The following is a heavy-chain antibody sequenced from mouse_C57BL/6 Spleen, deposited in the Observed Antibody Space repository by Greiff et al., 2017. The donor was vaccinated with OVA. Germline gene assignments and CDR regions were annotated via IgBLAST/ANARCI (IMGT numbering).Heavy chain of an antibody. D-gene: IGHD3-2*02. CDR1: GYTFTSYW. Sequence: QVQLQQPGAELVRPGSSVKLSCKASGYTFTSYWMDWVKQRPGQGLEWIGNIYPSDSETHYNQKFKDKATLTVDKSSSTAYMQLSSLTSEDSAVYYCARRRTAQAWYFDVWGTGTTVTVSS. CDR3: ARRRTAQAWYFDV. CDR2: IYPSDSET. J-gene: IGHJ1*03. V-gene: IGHV1-61*01.